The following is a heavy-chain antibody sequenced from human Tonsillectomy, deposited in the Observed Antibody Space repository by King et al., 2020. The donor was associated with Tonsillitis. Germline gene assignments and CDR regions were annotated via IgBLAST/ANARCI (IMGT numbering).Heavy chain of an antibody. CDR2: IIPIFASA. Sequence: QLVQSGAEVKKPGSSVKVSCKASGGTFSSYAISWVRQAPGQGLEWMGGIIPIFASANYAQKFQGRVTITADGSTSTAYMELSSLRSEATAMYYCARGGFYGSGSYSYYYYGMDVWGQGTTVTVSS. D-gene: IGHD3-10*01. CDR1: GGTFSSYA. J-gene: IGHJ6*02. V-gene: IGHV1-69*01. CDR3: ARGGFYGSGSYSYYYYGMDV.